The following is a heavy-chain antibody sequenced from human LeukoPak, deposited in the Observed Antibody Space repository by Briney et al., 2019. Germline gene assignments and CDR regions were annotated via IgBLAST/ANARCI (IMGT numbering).Heavy chain of an antibody. CDR2: ISWNSGDI. Sequence: AGRSLRLSCAASGFTFDDYAMHWVRQTPGKGLELVSGISWNSGDIGYADSVKGRFTISRDNAKNSLYLQMNSLRPEDTALYYCAKDREYSSAYYFDYWGQGTLVTVSS. CDR1: GFTFDDYA. D-gene: IGHD6-6*01. V-gene: IGHV3-9*01. CDR3: AKDREYSSAYYFDY. J-gene: IGHJ4*02.